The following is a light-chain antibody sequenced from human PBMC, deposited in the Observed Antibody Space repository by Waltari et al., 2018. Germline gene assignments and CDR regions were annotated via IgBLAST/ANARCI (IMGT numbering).Light chain of an antibody. CDR1: SNDVGGYNY. Sequence: QSALTQPASVSGSPGQSITISCTGTSNDVGGYNYVPWYQHHPGKAPKLMIYEVSNRPSGVSNRFSGSKSGNTASLTISGLQAEDEADYYCSSYASSSTLLFGGGTKLTVL. V-gene: IGLV2-14*01. CDR3: SSYASSSTLL. J-gene: IGLJ2*01. CDR2: EVS.